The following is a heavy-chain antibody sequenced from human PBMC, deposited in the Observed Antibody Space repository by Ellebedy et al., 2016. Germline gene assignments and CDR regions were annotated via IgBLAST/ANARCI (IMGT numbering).Heavy chain of an antibody. CDR2: ISGRGSST. D-gene: IGHD1-14*01. V-gene: IGHV3-23*01. J-gene: IGHJ5*02. CDR1: GISFSSYA. Sequence: GGSLRLSCVDSGISFSSYAMNWVRQAPGKGLEWVSSISGRGSSTNYAESVRGRFTISRDNSKNTLYLQMSSLRPEDTALYYCAKDPQAKAENWLDPWGQGALVTVSS. CDR3: AKDPQAKAENWLDP.